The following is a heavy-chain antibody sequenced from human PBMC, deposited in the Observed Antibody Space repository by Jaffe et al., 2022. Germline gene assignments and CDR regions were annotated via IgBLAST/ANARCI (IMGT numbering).Heavy chain of an antibody. CDR2: MNPDDSET. CDR1: GYIFTNYW. D-gene: IGHD3-3*01. CDR3: VRAVVTIPDAFEI. Sequence: EVQLVQSGTEVKKAGESLKISCKASGYIFTNYWIGWVRQMSGKGLEWMGMMNPDDSETRYSPSFQGQVTISADLSISTTYLQWSSLKASDTAIYYCVRAVVTIPDAFEIWGQGTAIIVSS. V-gene: IGHV5-51*03. J-gene: IGHJ3*02.